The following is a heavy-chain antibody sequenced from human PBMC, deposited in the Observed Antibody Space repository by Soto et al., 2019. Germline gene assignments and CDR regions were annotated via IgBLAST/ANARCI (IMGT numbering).Heavy chain of an antibody. V-gene: IGHV3-23*01. Sequence: GGSLRLSCASSGFTFSSYAMSWVRQAPGKWLEWVSAISGSGGSTYYADSVKGRFTISRDNSKNTLYLQMNSLRAEVTAVYYCAKGPPWLDWYYFDYWGQGTLVTVSS. J-gene: IGHJ4*02. CDR3: AKGPPWLDWYYFDY. CDR1: GFTFSSYA. CDR2: ISGSGGST. D-gene: IGHD6-19*01.